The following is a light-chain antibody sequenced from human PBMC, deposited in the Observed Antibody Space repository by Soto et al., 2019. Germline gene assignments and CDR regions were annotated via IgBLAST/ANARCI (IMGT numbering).Light chain of an antibody. CDR1: SSDVGSSNF. CDR2: EGS. CDR3: CSFPGTSTLYV. Sequence: QSVLAQPASVSGSPGQSLTISCTGTSSDVGSSNFVSWYQQHPGKAPKLIIYEGSRRPSGVSGRFSGSKSGNAASLTISGLQAEDEADYYCCSFPGTSTLYVFGSGTKVT. V-gene: IGLV2-23*01. J-gene: IGLJ1*01.